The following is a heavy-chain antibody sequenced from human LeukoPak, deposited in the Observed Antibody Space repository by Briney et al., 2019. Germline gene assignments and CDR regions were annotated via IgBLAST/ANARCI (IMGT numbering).Heavy chain of an antibody. Sequence: SETLSLTCAASVDSISRGGYSGSWIRQPPGKGLEWIGYIYHSGSTYYNPSLKSQVTISVNRSKNQFPLKLSSVTAADTAVYYCARLLRRLGYFDYWGQGTLVTVSS. CDR2: IYHSGST. CDR3: ARLLRRLGYFDY. CDR1: VDSISRGGYS. D-gene: IGHD1-26*01. V-gene: IGHV4-30-2*01. J-gene: IGHJ4*02.